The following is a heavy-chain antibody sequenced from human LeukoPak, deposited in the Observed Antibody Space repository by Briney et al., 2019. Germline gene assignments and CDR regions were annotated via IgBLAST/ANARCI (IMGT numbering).Heavy chain of an antibody. CDR3: ARDSGERGSGSYLIAY. CDR2: ISSSSSYI. J-gene: IGHJ4*02. Sequence: PGGSLRLSCAASGFTFSSYSMNWVRQAPGKGLEWVSSISSSSSYIYYADSVKGRFTISRDNAKNSLYLQMNSLRAEDTAVYYCARDSGERGSGSYLIAYWGQGTLVTVSS. D-gene: IGHD3-10*01. V-gene: IGHV3-21*04. CDR1: GFTFSSYS.